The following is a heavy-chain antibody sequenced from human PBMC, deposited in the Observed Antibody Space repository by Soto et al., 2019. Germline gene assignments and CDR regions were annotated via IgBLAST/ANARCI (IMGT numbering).Heavy chain of an antibody. Sequence: SETLSLTCAVSGGSISSGGYSWSWIRQPPGKGLEWIGYIYHSGSTYYNPSLKSRVTISVDRSKNQFSLKLSSVTAADTAVYYCARAGLEWSLIDYWGQGTLVTVSS. CDR1: GGSISSGGYS. D-gene: IGHD3-3*01. V-gene: IGHV4-30-2*01. CDR2: IYHSGST. CDR3: ARAGLEWSLIDY. J-gene: IGHJ4*02.